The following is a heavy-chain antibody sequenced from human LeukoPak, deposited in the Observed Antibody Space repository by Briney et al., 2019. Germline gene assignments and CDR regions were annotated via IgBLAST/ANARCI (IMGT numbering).Heavy chain of an antibody. D-gene: IGHD3-22*01. CDR3: AIMHGYYDGSGFWVQ. CDR1: GFTVSRNY. CDR2: ISPSGDST. J-gene: IGHJ4*02. Sequence: PGGSLRLSCAASGFTVSRNYMSWARLAPGKGLEWVSFISPSGDSTSNADSVEGRFTISRDNTRNTLYLQMNSLRDEDTGVYYCAIMHGYYDGSGFWVQWGQGTLVTVSS. V-gene: IGHV3-23*01.